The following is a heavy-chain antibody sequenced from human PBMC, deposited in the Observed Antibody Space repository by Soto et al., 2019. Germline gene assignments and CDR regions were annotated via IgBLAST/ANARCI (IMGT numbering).Heavy chain of an antibody. V-gene: IGHV3-30-3*01. CDR2: ISYDGSNK. J-gene: IGHJ4*02. D-gene: IGHD3-10*01. CDR1: GFTFSSYA. Sequence: GGSLRLSCAASGFTFSSYAMHWVRQAPGKGLEWVAVISYDGSNKYYADSVKGRFTISRDNSKNTLYLQMNSLRAEDTAVYYCARSGEIAYFDYWGQGTLVTVSS. CDR3: ARSGEIAYFDY.